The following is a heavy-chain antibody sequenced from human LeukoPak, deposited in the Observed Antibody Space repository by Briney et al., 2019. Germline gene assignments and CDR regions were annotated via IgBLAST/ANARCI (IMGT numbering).Heavy chain of an antibody. CDR3: ARQTGDKGIDY. V-gene: IGHV5-51*01. CDR1: GYSFSNYW. D-gene: IGHD7-27*01. J-gene: IGHJ4*02. Sequence: KPGESLKISCKGSGYSFSNYWIGWVRQMPGKGLEWMGIINPGDSETRYSPSFQGQVTISADKSINTAYLQWSSLRASDTAIYYCARQTGDKGIDYWGQGTLVTVSS. CDR2: INPGDSET.